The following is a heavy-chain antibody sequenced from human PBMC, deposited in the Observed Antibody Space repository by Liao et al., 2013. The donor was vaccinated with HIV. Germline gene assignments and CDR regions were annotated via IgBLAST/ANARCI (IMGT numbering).Heavy chain of an antibody. V-gene: IGHV4-39*07. D-gene: IGHD3-10*01. Sequence: QLQLQESGPGLVKPSETLSLTCTVSGGSISSSTYYWGWIRQPPGKGLEWVGTIYYSGSTYYNPSLKSRVTISINTSKNQFSLKLSSVTAADTAVYYCARDQGYYGSGSYYNTAYFQHWGQGTLVTVSS. CDR2: IYYSGST. CDR3: ARDQGYYGSGSYYNTAYFQH. J-gene: IGHJ1*01. CDR1: GGSISSSTYY.